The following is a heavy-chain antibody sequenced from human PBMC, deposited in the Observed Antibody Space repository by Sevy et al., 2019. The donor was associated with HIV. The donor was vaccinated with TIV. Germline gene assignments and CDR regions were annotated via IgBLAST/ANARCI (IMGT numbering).Heavy chain of an antibody. CDR2: INHSGST. CDR3: AREDYDFWSGYYKGSYGMDV. CDR1: GGSFSGYY. J-gene: IGHJ6*02. Sequence: SETLSLTCAVYGGSFSGYYWSWIRQPPGKGLEWIGKINHSGSTNYNPSLKSRVTISVDTSKNQFSLKLSSVTAADTAVYYCAREDYDFWSGYYKGSYGMDVWGQGTTVTVSS. D-gene: IGHD3-3*01. V-gene: IGHV4-34*01.